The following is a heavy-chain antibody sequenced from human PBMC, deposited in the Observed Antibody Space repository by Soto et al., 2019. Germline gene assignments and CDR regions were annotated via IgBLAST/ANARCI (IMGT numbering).Heavy chain of an antibody. J-gene: IGHJ4*02. CDR3: AREYSSSWKFFDY. CDR2: ISSSSSYI. V-gene: IGHV3-21*01. D-gene: IGHD6-13*01. CDR1: GFTFSSYS. Sequence: PGGSLRLSCAASGFTFSSYSMNWVRQAPGKGLEWVSSISSSSSYIYYADSVKGRFTISRDNAKNSLYLQMNSLRAEDTAVYYCAREYSSSWKFFDYWGQGTLVNVS.